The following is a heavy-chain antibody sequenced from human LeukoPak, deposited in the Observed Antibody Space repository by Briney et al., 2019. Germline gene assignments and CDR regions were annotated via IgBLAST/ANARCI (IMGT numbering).Heavy chain of an antibody. J-gene: IGHJ4*02. D-gene: IGHD4-11*01. CDR1: GYTFNGFY. CDR2: INPNSGGT. Sequence: ASVKVSCKASGYTFNGFYMHWVRQAPGQGLEWMGWINPNSGGTNYAQKFQGRVTMTRDTSISTAYMELSRLRSDDTAVYYCARWMATVTTPDYWGQGTLVTVSS. V-gene: IGHV1-2*02. CDR3: ARWMATVTTPDY.